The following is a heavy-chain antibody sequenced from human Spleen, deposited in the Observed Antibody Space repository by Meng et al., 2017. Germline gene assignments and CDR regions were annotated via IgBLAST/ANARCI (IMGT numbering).Heavy chain of an antibody. CDR1: GFTFSSYS. CDR2: ISSSTT. D-gene: IGHD2-15*01. CDR3: ARGRVVVAAAPSDS. V-gene: IGHV3-21*01. Sequence: VQLLESGGGVVQPGGSLRLSCAASGFTFSSYSMSWVRQAPGKGLEWVSSISSSTTYADSVKGRFTISRDNAKNSLYLQMNSLRAEDTAIYYCARGRVVVAAAPSDSWGQGTLVTVSS. J-gene: IGHJ4*02.